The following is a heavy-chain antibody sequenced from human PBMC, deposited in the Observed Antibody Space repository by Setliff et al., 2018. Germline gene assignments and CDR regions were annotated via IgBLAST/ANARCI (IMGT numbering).Heavy chain of an antibody. V-gene: IGHV1-3*01. J-gene: IGHJ4*02. CDR1: GYTFTSYG. CDR2: INAGNGNT. Sequence: ASVKVSCKASGYTFTSYGFSWVRQAPGQGLEWMGWINAGNGNTKYSQKFQGRVTITRDTSASTAYMELSSLRSEDTAVYYCARGVDSSGFFSFDYWGQGTLVTVSS. D-gene: IGHD3-22*01. CDR3: ARGVDSSGFFSFDY.